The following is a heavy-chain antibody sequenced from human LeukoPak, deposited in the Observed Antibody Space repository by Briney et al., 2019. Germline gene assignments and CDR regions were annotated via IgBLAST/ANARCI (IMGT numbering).Heavy chain of an antibody. CDR3: ARTEMATNPFDY. J-gene: IGHJ4*02. D-gene: IGHD5-24*01. V-gene: IGHV1-18*01. CDR2: VSTNDGNT. CDR1: GYTFTNYH. Sequence: ASVKVSCKASGYTFTNYHIAWVRQAPGQGLEWMGWVSTNDGNTVYAQRLQGRVTMTTDTSTSVAYMELRSLTSDDTAVYYCARTEMATNPFDYWGQGTLVTVSS.